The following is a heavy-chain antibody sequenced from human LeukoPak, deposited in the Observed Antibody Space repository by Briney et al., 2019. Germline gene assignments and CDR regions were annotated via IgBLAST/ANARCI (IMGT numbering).Heavy chain of an antibody. Sequence: ASVKVSCKASGYTFTSYAMNWVRQAPGQGLEWMGWISAYNGNTNYAQKLQGRVTMTTDTSTSTAYMELRSLGSDDTAVYYCARGDSSGSWRRNWFDPWGQGTLVTVSS. D-gene: IGHD3-22*01. J-gene: IGHJ5*02. CDR1: GYTFTSYA. V-gene: IGHV1-18*01. CDR3: ARGDSSGSWRRNWFDP. CDR2: ISAYNGNT.